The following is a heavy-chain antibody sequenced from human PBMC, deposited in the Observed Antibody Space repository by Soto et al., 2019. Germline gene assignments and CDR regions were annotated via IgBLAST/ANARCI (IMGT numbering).Heavy chain of an antibody. J-gene: IGHJ5*02. CDR2: IYYSGST. CDR3: ARGIPLVVRGVIHHNWFDP. CDR1: GGSVSSGSYY. Sequence: ASETLSLTCTVSGGSVSSGSYYWSWIRQPPGKGLEWIGYIYYSGSTNYNPSLKSRVTISVDTSKNQFSLKLSSVTAADTAVYYCARGIPLVVRGVIHHNWFDPWGQGTLVTVSS. V-gene: IGHV4-61*01. D-gene: IGHD3-10*01.